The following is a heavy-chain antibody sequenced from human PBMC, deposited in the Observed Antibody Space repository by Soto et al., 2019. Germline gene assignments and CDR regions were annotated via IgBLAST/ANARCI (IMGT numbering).Heavy chain of an antibody. J-gene: IGHJ4*02. CDR1: GFTFSSYG. CDR3: SKDSRPRRIFGVVIDY. CDR2: ISYDGSNK. D-gene: IGHD3-3*01. V-gene: IGHV3-30*18. Sequence: GGSLRLSCAASGFTFSSYGMHWVRQAPGKGLEWVAVISYDGSNKYYADSVKGRFTISRDNSKNTRYLQMNSLRAEDTAVYYCSKDSRPRRIFGVVIDYWGQGTLVTVSS.